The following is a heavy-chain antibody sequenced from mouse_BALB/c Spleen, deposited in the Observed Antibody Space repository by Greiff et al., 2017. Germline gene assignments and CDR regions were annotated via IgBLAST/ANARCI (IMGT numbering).Heavy chain of an antibody. V-gene: IGHV1S135*01. CDR3: AGRYYYGSNSAWFAY. D-gene: IGHD1-1*01. CDR2: IDPYNGGT. CDR1: GYAFTSYN. Sequence: QLAESGPELVKPGASVKVSCKASGYAFTSYNMHWVKQSHGKSLEWIGYIDPYNGGTSYNQKFKGKATLTVDKSSSTAYMHHNSLTSEDSAVYYGAGRYYYGSNSAWFAYWGQGTLVTVSA. J-gene: IGHJ3*01.